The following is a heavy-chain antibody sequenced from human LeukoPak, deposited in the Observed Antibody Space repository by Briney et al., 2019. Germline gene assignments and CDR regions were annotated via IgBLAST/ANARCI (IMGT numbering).Heavy chain of an antibody. V-gene: IGHV3-73*01. J-gene: IGHJ4*02. CDR2: IRSKANSYAT. D-gene: IGHD2-21*02. CDR3: SRLWGDCGGDCYSHDY. CDR1: GFTFSGSV. Sequence: GGSLRLSCAASGFTFSGSVMHWVRQASGKGLEWVGRIRSKANSYATAYAASVKGRLTISRDDSKNTAYLQMNSLRTEDSAVYYCSRLWGDCGGDCYSHDYWGQGTLVTVSS.